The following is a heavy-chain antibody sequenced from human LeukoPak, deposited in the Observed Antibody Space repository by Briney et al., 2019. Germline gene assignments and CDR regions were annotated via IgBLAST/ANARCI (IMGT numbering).Heavy chain of an antibody. D-gene: IGHD3-10*01. J-gene: IGHJ3*02. V-gene: IGHV1-8*03. Sequence: ASVKVSCKASGCTFTSYDINWVRQATGQGLEWMGWMNPNSGNIGYAQKFQGRVTITRNTSISTAYMELSSLRSEDTAVYYCARGSGPRDAFDIRGQGTMVTVSS. CDR3: ARGSGPRDAFDI. CDR2: MNPNSGNI. CDR1: GCTFTSYD.